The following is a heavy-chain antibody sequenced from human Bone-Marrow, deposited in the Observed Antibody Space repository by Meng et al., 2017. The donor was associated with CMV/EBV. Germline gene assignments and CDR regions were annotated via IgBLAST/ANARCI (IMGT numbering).Heavy chain of an antibody. J-gene: IGHJ3*02. V-gene: IGHV4-34*01. D-gene: IGHD4-11*01. CDR1: GGSFSGYY. CDR3: ARGSNPRSDAFDI. Sequence: SETLSLTCAVYGGSFSGYYWSWIRQPPGKGLEWIGEINHSGSTNYNPSLKSRVTISVDTSKNQFSPKLSSVAAADTAVYYFARGSNPRSDAFDIWGQGTMVTVSS. CDR2: INHSGST.